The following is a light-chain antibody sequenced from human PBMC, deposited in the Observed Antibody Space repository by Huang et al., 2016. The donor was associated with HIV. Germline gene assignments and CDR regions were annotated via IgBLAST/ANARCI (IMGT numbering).Light chain of an antibody. CDR1: QSVSSY. J-gene: IGKJ1*01. CDR3: QHRSNWPPWT. V-gene: IGKV3-11*01. CDR2: DAS. Sequence: EIVLTQSPATLSLSPGERATLSCRASQSVSSYLAWYQQKPGQAPRLLIYDASNRATASPARFSGSGSGTDFTLTISSLEPEDFAVYYCQHRSNWPPWTFGQGTEVEVK.